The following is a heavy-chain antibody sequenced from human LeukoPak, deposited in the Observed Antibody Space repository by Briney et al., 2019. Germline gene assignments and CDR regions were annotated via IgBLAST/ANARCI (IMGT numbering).Heavy chain of an antibody. V-gene: IGHV3-23*01. CDR2: ISGSGGST. D-gene: IGHD3-22*01. Sequence: GGSLRLSCTASGFTFSSYAMSWVRQAPGKGLEWVSAISGSGGSTYYADSVKGRFTISRDNSKNTLYLQMNSLRAEDTAVYYCAKATMIVVGPFDYWGQGTLVTVSS. J-gene: IGHJ4*02. CDR3: AKATMIVVGPFDY. CDR1: GFTFSSYA.